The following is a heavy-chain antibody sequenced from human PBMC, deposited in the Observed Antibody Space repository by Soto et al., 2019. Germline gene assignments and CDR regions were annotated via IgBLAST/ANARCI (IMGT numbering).Heavy chain of an antibody. CDR3: ARSRSGSYPDAFDI. V-gene: IGHV1-69*13. D-gene: IGHD1-26*01. Sequence: SVKVSCKASGGTFSSYAISWVRQAPGQGLEWMGGIIPIFGTANYAQKFQGRVTITADESTSTAYMELSSLRSEDTAVYYCARSRSGSYPDAFDIWGQGTMVTGSS. CDR1: GGTFSSYA. CDR2: IIPIFGTA. J-gene: IGHJ3*02.